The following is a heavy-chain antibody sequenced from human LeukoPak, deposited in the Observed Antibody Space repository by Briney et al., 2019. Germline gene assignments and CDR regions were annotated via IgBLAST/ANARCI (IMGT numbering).Heavy chain of an antibody. CDR2: ISAYNGNT. Sequence: GASVKVSCKASGYTFTSYGISWVRQAPGQGLEWMGWISAYNGNTNYAQKLQGRVTMTTDTSTSTAYMELRSLRSDDTAVYYCATRAYSSSWYKSAFDIWGQGTMVTVSS. D-gene: IGHD6-13*01. J-gene: IGHJ3*02. V-gene: IGHV1-18*01. CDR1: GYTFTSYG. CDR3: ATRAYSSSWYKSAFDI.